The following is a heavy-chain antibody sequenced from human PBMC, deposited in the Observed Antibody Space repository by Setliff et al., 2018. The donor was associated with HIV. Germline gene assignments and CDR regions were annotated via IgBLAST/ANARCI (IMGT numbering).Heavy chain of an antibody. D-gene: IGHD3-16*02. CDR2: IYYSGST. V-gene: IGHV4-59*08. CDR3: ARLSYDYVWGSYRYTDYYYYMDV. Sequence: PSETLSLTCTVSGGSTSSYYWSWIRQPPGKGLEWIGYIYYSGSTNYNPSLKSRVTISVDTSKNQFSLKLSSVTAADTAVYYCARLSYDYVWGSYRYTDYYYYMDVWGKGTTVTVSS. J-gene: IGHJ6*03. CDR1: GGSTSSYY.